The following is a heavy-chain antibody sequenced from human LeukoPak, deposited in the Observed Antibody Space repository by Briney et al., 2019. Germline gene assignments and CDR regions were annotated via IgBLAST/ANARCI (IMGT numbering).Heavy chain of an antibody. D-gene: IGHD4-23*01. V-gene: IGHV3-74*01. CDR3: ARGRPHGNDY. J-gene: IGHJ4*02. CDR1: GFTFSSYW. Sequence: GGSLRLSCAASGFTFSSYWMNWVRQAPGKGLVWVSRIASDGSSTTYADSVKGRFSISRDNAKNTLYLQMNSLRVEDTAVYYCARGRPHGNDYWGQGTLDTVSS. CDR2: IASDGSST.